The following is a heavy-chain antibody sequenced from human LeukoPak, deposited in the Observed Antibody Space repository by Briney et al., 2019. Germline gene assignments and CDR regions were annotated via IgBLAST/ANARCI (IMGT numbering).Heavy chain of an antibody. CDR3: ARSRAREITMVRGVIKGYFDY. J-gene: IGHJ4*02. CDR1: GYTFTSYG. D-gene: IGHD3-10*01. Sequence: GASVKVSCKASGYTFTSYGISWVRQAPGQGLEWMGWISAYNGNTNYAQKLQGRVTMTTDTSTSTAYMELSSLRSEDTAVYYCARSRAREITMVRGVIKGYFDYWGQGTLATVSS. CDR2: ISAYNGNT. V-gene: IGHV1-18*01.